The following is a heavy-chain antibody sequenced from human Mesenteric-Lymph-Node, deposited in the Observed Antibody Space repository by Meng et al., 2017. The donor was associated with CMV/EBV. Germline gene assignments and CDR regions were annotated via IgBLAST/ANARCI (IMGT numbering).Heavy chain of an antibody. Sequence: GGSLKLSCTVSGGSISHYYWSWIRQPPKKGLEWVSYISSSGSTIYYADSVKGRFTISRDNAKNSLYLRMNSLRAEDTAVYYCARDRSGYYDYWGQGTLVTVSS. V-gene: IGHV3-11*01. CDR1: GGSISHYY. D-gene: IGHD3-22*01. CDR2: ISSSGSTI. CDR3: ARDRSGYYDY. J-gene: IGHJ4*02.